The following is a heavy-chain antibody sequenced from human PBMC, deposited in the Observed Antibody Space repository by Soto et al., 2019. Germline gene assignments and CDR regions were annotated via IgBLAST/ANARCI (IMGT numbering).Heavy chain of an antibody. V-gene: IGHV5-51*01. CDR2: IYPGDSDS. CDR3: ARRPSYFESSDTTSHFFDY. CDR1: GYTFANSW. D-gene: IGHD3-22*01. Sequence: GESLKISCYGSGYTFANSWIAWVRQMPGKGLEWMGIIYPGDSDSRYSPSFQGQVTISADKSISTAYLQWTSLRASDTAMYYCARRPSYFESSDTTSHFFDYRGPGTLVTVSS. J-gene: IGHJ4*02.